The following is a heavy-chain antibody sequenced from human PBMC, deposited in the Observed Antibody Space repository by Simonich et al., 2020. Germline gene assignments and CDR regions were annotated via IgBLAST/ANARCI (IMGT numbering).Heavy chain of an antibody. J-gene: IGHJ3*02. CDR3: ARHAGFAFDI. D-gene: IGHD6-13*01. CDR1: GGSISSSSYY. V-gene: IGHV4-39*01. CDR2: IYYSGST. Sequence: QLQLQESGPGLVKPSETLSLTCTVSGGSISSSSYYWGWICQPSGKGLEWIGSIYYSGSTYYNPSLKSRVTISVDTSKNQFSLKLSSVTAADTAVYYCARHAGFAFDIWGQGTMVTVSS.